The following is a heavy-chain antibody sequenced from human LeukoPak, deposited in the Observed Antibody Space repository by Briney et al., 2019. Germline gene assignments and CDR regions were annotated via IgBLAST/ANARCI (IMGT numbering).Heavy chain of an antibody. Sequence: PGGSLRLSCAASGFTFSSYSMNWVRQAPGKGREGVSSISSSSSYIYYADSVKGRFTISRDNAKNSLYLQMNSLRAEDTAVYYCARAGYSYDTYYFDYWGQGTLVTVSS. D-gene: IGHD5-18*01. CDR1: GFTFSSYS. CDR3: ARAGYSYDTYYFDY. J-gene: IGHJ4*02. V-gene: IGHV3-21*01. CDR2: ISSSSSYI.